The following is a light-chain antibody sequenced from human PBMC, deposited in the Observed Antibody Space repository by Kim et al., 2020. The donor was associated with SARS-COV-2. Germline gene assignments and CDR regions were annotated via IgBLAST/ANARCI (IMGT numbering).Light chain of an antibody. CDR1: SSDVGAGHY. J-gene: IGLJ3*02. CDR2: DVN. V-gene: IGLV2-14*03. CDR3: STYTDSVM. Sequence: QPVLTQPASVSGSLGQSITISCTGSSSDVGAGHYVSWYRHHPDKAPKLMIYDVNLRPSRVSSRFSGSKSGNTASLTISGLQAEDEADYYCSTYTDSVMFGGGTQLTVL.